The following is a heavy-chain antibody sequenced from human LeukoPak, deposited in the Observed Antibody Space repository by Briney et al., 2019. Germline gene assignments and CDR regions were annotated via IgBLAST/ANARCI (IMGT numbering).Heavy chain of an antibody. D-gene: IGHD4-11*01. J-gene: IGHJ6*03. V-gene: IGHV1-8*01. Sequence: VASVKVSCKASGYTFTSYDINWVRQAPGQGLEWMGWMNPNSGNTGYAQKFQGRVTMTRNTSISTAYMELSSLRSEDTAVYYCARGWTTGYYYYYMDVWGKGTTVTISS. CDR3: ARGWTTGYYYYYMDV. CDR2: MNPNSGNT. CDR1: GYTFTSYD.